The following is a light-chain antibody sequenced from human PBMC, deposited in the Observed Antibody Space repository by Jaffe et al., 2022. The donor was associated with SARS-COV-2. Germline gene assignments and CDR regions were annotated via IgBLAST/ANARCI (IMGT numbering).Light chain of an antibody. CDR2: DVS. J-gene: IGLJ2*01. CDR3: SSYTSISTLV. Sequence: QSALTQPASVSGSPGQSITISCTGTSSDVGGYNLVSWYQQHPGKAPKLMIYDVSNRPSGVSIRFSGSKSGNTASLTISGLQADDEADYYCSSYTSISTLVFGGGTKLTVL. V-gene: IGLV2-14*03. CDR1: SSDVGGYNL.